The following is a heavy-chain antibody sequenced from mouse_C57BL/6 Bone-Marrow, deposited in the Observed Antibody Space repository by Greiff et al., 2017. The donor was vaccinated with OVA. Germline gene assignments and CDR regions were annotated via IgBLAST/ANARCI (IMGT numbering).Heavy chain of an antibody. V-gene: IGHV1-42*01. CDR2: INPSTGGT. J-gene: IGHJ4*01. CDR1: GYSFTGYY. CDR3: ARADYYGSSDYAMDY. Sequence: VQLQQSGPELVKPGASVKISCKASGYSFTGYYMNWVKQSPEKSLEWIGEINPSTGGTTYNQKFKAKATLTVDKSSSTAYMQLKSLTSEDSAVYDCARADYYGSSDYAMDYWGQGTSVTVSS. D-gene: IGHD1-1*01.